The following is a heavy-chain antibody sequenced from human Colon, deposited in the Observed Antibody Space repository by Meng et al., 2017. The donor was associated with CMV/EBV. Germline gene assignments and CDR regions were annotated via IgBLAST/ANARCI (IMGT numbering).Heavy chain of an antibody. V-gene: IGHV3-30*18. D-gene: IGHD2-8*02. Sequence: AASGGTFSSDGIHCVRQAPGKGLEGVAGISHDGSNEYYADSVKGRFTISRDNSKSTLYMEMNSLRAEDTAVYYCAKDRGYCEGHFDYWGQGALVTVSS. CDR1: GGTFSSDG. CDR3: AKDRGYCEGHFDY. CDR2: ISHDGSNE. J-gene: IGHJ4*02.